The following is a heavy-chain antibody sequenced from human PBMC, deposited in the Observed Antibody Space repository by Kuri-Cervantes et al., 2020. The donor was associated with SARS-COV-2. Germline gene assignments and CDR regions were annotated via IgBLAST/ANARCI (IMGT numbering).Heavy chain of an antibody. CDR1: GFTVSTNY. D-gene: IGHD3-9*01. CDR3: ARDSGPLRYSYFDY. V-gene: IGHV3-33*08. Sequence: GESLKISCVISGFTVSTNYMTWVRQAPGKGLEWVAVIWYDGSNKYYADSVKGRFTISRDNSKNTVFLQMDSLRAEDTAVYYCARDSGPLRYSYFDYWGPGALVTVSS. J-gene: IGHJ4*02. CDR2: IWYDGSNK.